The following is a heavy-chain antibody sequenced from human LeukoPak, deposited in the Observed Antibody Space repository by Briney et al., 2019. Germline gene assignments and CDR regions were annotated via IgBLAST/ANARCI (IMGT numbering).Heavy chain of an antibody. J-gene: IGHJ3*02. D-gene: IGHD3-22*01. V-gene: IGHV4-34*01. Sequence: SETLSLTCAVYGGSFSGYYWSWLRQPPGKGLEWIGEINHSGSTNYNPSLKSRVTISVDTSKNQFSLKLSSVTAADTAVYYCARARDSSGYYYVSRGIDAFDIWGQGTMVTVSS. CDR1: GGSFSGYY. CDR3: ARARDSSGYYYVSRGIDAFDI. CDR2: INHSGST.